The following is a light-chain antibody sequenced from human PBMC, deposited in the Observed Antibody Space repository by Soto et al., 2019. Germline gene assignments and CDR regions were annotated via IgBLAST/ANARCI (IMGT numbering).Light chain of an antibody. J-gene: IGLJ2*01. CDR3: CSYAGRFVV. Sequence: QSALTQPRSVSGSPGQSVTISCTGTSSDVVGYNDVSWYQQHPGQAPKLMLYDVSKRPSGVPDRFSGSKSGNTASLTISGLQAEDEADYYGCSYAGRFVVFCGGTKLTVL. CDR2: DVS. CDR1: SSDVVGYND. V-gene: IGLV2-11*01.